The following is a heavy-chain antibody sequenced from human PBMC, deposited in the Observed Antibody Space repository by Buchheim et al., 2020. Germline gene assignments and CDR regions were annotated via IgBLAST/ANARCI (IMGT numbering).Heavy chain of an antibody. CDR3: AKVRYYGSGSYNPLRYYYGMDV. CDR2: ISYDGSNK. CDR1: GFTFSSYG. D-gene: IGHD3-10*01. Sequence: QVQLVESGGGVVQPGRSLRLSCAASGFTFSSYGMHWVRQAPGKGLEWVAVISYDGSNKYYADSVKGRFTISRDNSKNTLYLQMNSLRAEDTAVYYCAKVRYYGSGSYNPLRYYYGMDVWGQGTT. V-gene: IGHV3-30*18. J-gene: IGHJ6*02.